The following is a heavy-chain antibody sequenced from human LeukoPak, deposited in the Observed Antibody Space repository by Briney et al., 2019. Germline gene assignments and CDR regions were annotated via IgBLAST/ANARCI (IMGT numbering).Heavy chain of an antibody. V-gene: IGHV4-39*07. D-gene: IGHD1-26*01. CDR1: GGSISSSSYY. CDR3: ATHQGYGGFYYFDY. Sequence: SETLSLTCTVSGGSISSSSYYWGWIRQPPGKGLEWIGSIYYSGSTYYNPSLKSRVTISVDTSKNQFSLKLSSVTAADTAVYYCATHQGYGGFYYFDYWGQGTLVTVSS. J-gene: IGHJ4*02. CDR2: IYYSGST.